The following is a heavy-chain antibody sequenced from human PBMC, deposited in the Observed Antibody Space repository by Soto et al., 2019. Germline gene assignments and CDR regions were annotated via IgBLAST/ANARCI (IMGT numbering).Heavy chain of an antibody. J-gene: IGHJ6*02. D-gene: IGHD3-3*01. V-gene: IGHV4-59*01. CDR2: IYYSGST. Sequence: QVHLQESGPGLVKPSETLSLTCTVSGGSISSYYWSWIRQPPGKGLDWIGYIYYSGSTNYNPSLKSRVTISVDTSTNQVSLKLSSVTAADTAVYYCARGGLEWLFEYHYGMDVWGQGTTVTVSS. CDR3: ARGGLEWLFEYHYGMDV. CDR1: GGSISSYY.